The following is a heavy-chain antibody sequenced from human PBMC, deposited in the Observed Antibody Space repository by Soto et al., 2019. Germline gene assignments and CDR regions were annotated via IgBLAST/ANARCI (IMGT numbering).Heavy chain of an antibody. CDR2: IKSDGSST. V-gene: IGHV3-74*01. CDR3: ASGGSSLNFDS. Sequence: PGGSLRLSCAASGFTFSSYGMHWVRQAPGKGLVWVSWIKSDGSSTSYADSVKGRFTISRDNAKNTLYLQMNSLRAEDTAVYYCASGGSSLNFDSWGQGTLVTVSS. J-gene: IGHJ4*02. CDR1: GFTFSSYG. D-gene: IGHD6-6*01.